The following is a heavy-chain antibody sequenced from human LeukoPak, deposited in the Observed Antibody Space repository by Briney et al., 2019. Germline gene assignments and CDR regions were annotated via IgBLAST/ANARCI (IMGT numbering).Heavy chain of an antibody. CDR3: ARDQGENYDSSGYYPY. CDR2: ISGSSGST. J-gene: IGHJ4*02. V-gene: IGHV3-48*04. D-gene: IGHD3-22*01. Sequence: GGSLRLSCAASEFTFSNYAMNWVRQAPGKGLEWVSYISGSSGSTNYADSVMGRFTISRDNGKNSLYLQMNSLRAEDTAVYYCARDQGENYDSSGYYPYWGQGTLVTVSS. CDR1: EFTFSNYA.